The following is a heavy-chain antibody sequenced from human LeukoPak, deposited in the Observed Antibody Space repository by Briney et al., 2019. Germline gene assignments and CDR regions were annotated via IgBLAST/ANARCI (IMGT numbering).Heavy chain of an antibody. CDR3: ARDGYSSSWYKGFDP. Sequence: SETLSLTCTVSGGSISSYYWSWIRQPPGKGLEWIGYIYYSGSTNYNPSLKSRVTISVDTSKNQFSLKLSSVTAADTAVYYCARDGYSSSWYKGFDPWGQGTLVTVSS. J-gene: IGHJ5*02. CDR1: GGSISSYY. V-gene: IGHV4-59*01. CDR2: IYYSGST. D-gene: IGHD6-13*01.